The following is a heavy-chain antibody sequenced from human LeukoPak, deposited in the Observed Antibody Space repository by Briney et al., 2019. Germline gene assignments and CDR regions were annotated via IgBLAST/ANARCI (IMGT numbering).Heavy chain of an antibody. D-gene: IGHD3-3*01. CDR3: AKEMEWLFLYYGMDV. Sequence: GGSLRLSCAASEFSFSRYSMNWVRQAPGKGLEWVSAISGSGGSTYYADSVKGRFTISRDNSKNTLYLQMNSLRAEDTAVYYCAKEMEWLFLYYGMDVWGQGTTVTVSS. V-gene: IGHV3-23*01. J-gene: IGHJ6*02. CDR2: ISGSGGST. CDR1: EFSFSRYS.